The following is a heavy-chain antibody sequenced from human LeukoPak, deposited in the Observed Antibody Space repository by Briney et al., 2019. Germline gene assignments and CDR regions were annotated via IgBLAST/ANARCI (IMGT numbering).Heavy chain of an antibody. CDR2: IYSGGST. D-gene: IGHD6-13*01. J-gene: IGHJ4*02. CDR3: ASLASSSWYRGLFY. CDR1: GFTVSSNY. Sequence: GGSLRLSCAASGFTVSSNYMSWVRQAPGKGLGWVSVIYSGGSTYYADSVKGRFTISRDNSKNTLYLQMNSLRAEDTAVYYCASLASSSWYRGLFYWGQGTLVTVSS. V-gene: IGHV3-66*01.